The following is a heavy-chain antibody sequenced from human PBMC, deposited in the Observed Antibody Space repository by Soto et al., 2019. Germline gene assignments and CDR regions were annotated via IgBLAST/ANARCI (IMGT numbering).Heavy chain of an antibody. Sequence: EVQLVEYGGGLVQPGGSLRLSCAASGFTFSSYSMNWVRQAPGKGLEWVSYISSSSSTIYYADSVKGRFTISRDNAKNSLYLQMNSLRDEDTAVYYWARDRQYYYDSSGYPYYYYGMDVWGQGTTVTVSS. CDR2: ISSSSSTI. J-gene: IGHJ6*02. CDR3: ARDRQYYYDSSGYPYYYYGMDV. V-gene: IGHV3-48*02. CDR1: GFTFSSYS. D-gene: IGHD3-22*01.